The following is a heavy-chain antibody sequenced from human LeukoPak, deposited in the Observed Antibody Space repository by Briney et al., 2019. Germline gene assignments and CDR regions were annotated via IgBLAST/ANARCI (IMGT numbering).Heavy chain of an antibody. J-gene: IGHJ4*02. V-gene: IGHV3-23*01. CDR2: ISGSSGST. CDR3: AKTSRNGLRYFGWLATPIDD. CDR1: GFTFSSYD. Sequence: GGSLRLSCAASGFTFSSYDMSWVRQAPGKGLEWVSAISGSSGSTYYADSVKGRFTISRDNSKNTLYLQMNSLRAEDTAVYYCAKTSRNGLRYFGWLATPIDDWGQGTPVTVSS. D-gene: IGHD3-9*01.